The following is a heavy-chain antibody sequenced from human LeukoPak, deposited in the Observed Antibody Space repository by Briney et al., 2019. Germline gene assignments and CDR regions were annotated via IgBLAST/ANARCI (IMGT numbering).Heavy chain of an antibody. V-gene: IGHV3-23*01. CDR3: AKVGAAAGRVNP. CDR1: GFTFSSYA. Sequence: GGSLRLSCAASGFTFSSYAMSWVRQAPGKGLEWVSAISGSGGSTYYADSVKGWFTISRDNSKNTLYLQMNSLRAEDTAVYYCAKVGAAAGRVNPWGQGTLVTVSS. CDR2: ISGSGGST. J-gene: IGHJ5*02. D-gene: IGHD6-13*01.